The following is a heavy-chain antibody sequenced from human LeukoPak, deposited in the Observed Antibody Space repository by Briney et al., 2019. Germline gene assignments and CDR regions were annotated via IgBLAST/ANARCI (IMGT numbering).Heavy chain of an antibody. Sequence: SETLSLTCTVSGDSISSYYWSWIRQPPGKGLEWIGYIYYSGSTNYNPSLKSRVTISVDTSKNQFSLKLSSVTAADTAVYYCARQKRGYGSGSYPDYWGQGTLVTVSS. J-gene: IGHJ4*02. CDR2: IYYSGST. D-gene: IGHD3-10*01. CDR3: ARQKRGYGSGSYPDY. CDR1: GDSISSYY. V-gene: IGHV4-59*01.